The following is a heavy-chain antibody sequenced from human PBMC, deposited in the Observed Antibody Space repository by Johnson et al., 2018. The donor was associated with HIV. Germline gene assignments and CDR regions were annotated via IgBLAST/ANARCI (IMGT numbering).Heavy chain of an antibody. D-gene: IGHD4-17*01. CDR3: ARDVTKDAFDI. J-gene: IGHJ3*02. CDR2: IYSGGST. V-gene: IGHV3-66*01. CDR1: GFTVSSNY. Sequence: MPLVESGGGLVQPGGSLRLSCAASGFTVSSNYMSWVRQAPGKGLEWVSVIYSGGSTYYADSVKGRFTISRDNSKNTLYRQMNSLRAEDTAVYYCARDVTKDAFDIWGQGTMVTVSS.